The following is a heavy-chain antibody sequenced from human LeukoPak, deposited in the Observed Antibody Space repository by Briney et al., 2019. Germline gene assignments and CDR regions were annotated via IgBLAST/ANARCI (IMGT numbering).Heavy chain of an antibody. J-gene: IGHJ4*02. CDR3: ARGVFYYGSGSPISP. Sequence: SQTLSLTCTVSGGSISSGSYYWSWIRQPAGKGLEWIGRIYTSGSTNYNPSLKSRVTISVDTSKNQFSLKLSSVTAADTAVYYCARGVFYYGSGSPISPWGQGTLVTVSS. D-gene: IGHD3-10*01. V-gene: IGHV4-61*02. CDR2: IYTSGST. CDR1: GGSISSGSYY.